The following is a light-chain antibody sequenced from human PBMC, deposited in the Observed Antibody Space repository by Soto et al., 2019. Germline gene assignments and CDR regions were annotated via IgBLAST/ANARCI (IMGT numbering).Light chain of an antibody. Sequence: DIQMTQSPSTLSASVGGRVTITCRASQSVGTWVAWYQQKPGKAPKLLIYGASTLQSGVPSRFSGSGSGTDFTLTISSLQPDDFATYYCQQYKSHRRTFGQGTKVDI. CDR2: GAS. CDR3: QQYKSHRRT. J-gene: IGKJ1*01. CDR1: QSVGTW. V-gene: IGKV1-5*01.